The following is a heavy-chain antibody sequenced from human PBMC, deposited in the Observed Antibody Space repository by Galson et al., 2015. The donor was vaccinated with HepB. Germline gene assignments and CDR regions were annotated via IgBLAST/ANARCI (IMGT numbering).Heavy chain of an antibody. CDR1: GGSITNYY. J-gene: IGHJ6*02. V-gene: IGHV4-59*01. CDR3: ARGKYYDILTGYYEYYGMVV. D-gene: IGHD3-9*01. Sequence: ETLSLTCTVSGGSITNYYWNWIRQPPGKGLEYIGYIYYSGSTNYNPSLKSRVTISVDTSKNQFSLKLNSVTAADTAVYYCARGKYYDILTGYYEYYGMVVWGQGTTVTVSS. CDR2: IYYSGST.